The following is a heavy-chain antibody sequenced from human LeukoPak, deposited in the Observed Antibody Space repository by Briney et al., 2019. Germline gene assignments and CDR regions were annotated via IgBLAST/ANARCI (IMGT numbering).Heavy chain of an antibody. Sequence: ASVKVSCKASGYTFTNYFMHWVRQAPGQGPEWMGWINPNSGGTNYAQKFQGRVIMTRDTSISTAYMELSRLRSDDTAVYYCAPSGTYLYYFDYWGQGTLVTVSS. CDR1: GYTFTNYF. J-gene: IGHJ4*02. V-gene: IGHV1-2*02. CDR2: INPNSGGT. CDR3: APSGTYLYYFDY. D-gene: IGHD1-26*01.